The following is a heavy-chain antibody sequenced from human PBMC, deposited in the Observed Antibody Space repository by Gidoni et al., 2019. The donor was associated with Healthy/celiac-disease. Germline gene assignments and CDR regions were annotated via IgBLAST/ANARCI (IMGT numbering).Heavy chain of an antibody. V-gene: IGHV4-59*01. CDR3: ARVSGSYYF. Sequence: QVQLQESGPGLVKPSETLSLTCTVSGGSISSYYWSWIRPPPGKGLEWIGYIYYSGSTNYNPSLKSRVTISVDTSKNQFSLKLSSVTAADTAVYYCARVSGSYYFWGQGTLVTVSS. CDR2: IYYSGST. CDR1: GGSISSYY. J-gene: IGHJ4*02. D-gene: IGHD1-26*01.